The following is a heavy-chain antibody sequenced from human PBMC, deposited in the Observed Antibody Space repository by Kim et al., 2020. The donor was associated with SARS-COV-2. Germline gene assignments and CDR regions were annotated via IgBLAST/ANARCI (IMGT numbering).Heavy chain of an antibody. CDR1: GYTFTSYA. J-gene: IGHJ4*02. V-gene: IGHV7-4-1*02. Sequence: ASVKVSCKASGYTFTSYAMNWVRQAPGQGLEWMGWINTNTGNPTYAQGFTGRFVFSLDTSVSTAYLQISSLKAEDTAVYYCASPSPERNTAMGLSGEFDYWGQGTLVTVSS. CDR2: INTNTGNP. CDR3: ASPSPERNTAMGLSGEFDY. D-gene: IGHD5-18*01.